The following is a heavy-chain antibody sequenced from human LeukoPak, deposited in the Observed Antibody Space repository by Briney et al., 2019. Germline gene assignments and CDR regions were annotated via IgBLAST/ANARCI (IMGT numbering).Heavy chain of an antibody. CDR2: MNPNSGNT. J-gene: IGHJ4*02. D-gene: IGHD4-17*01. CDR1: GYTFTSYD. CDR3: ARGSPKSAVRGKLPDY. V-gene: IGHV1-8*02. Sequence: ASVKVSCKASGYTFTSYDINWVRQATGQGLEWMGWMNPNSGNTGYAQKFQDRVTMTTNTSTTTAYMELSSLRSEDTAVYYCARGSPKSAVRGKLPDYWGQGTLVTVSS.